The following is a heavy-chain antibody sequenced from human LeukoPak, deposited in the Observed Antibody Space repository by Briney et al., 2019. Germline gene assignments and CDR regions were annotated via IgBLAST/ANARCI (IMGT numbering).Heavy chain of an antibody. CDR1: GSTFSSYG. J-gene: IGHJ4*02. V-gene: IGHV3-33*01. CDR3: ARGRGVVPAPFDY. D-gene: IGHD2-2*01. Sequence: GGSLRLSCAASGSTFSSYGMHWVRQAPGKGLEWVAVIWYDGSNTHYADSVKGRFTISRDNSKNTLYLQMNSLRAEDTAVYYCARGRGVVPAPFDYWGQGTLVTVSS. CDR2: IWYDGSNT.